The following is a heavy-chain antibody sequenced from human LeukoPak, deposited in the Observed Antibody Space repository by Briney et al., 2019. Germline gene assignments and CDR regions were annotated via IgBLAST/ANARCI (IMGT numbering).Heavy chain of an antibody. CDR3: AKGSVVYYDFWSGSYSDY. Sequence: GGSLRLSCAASGFNFVTYTMNWVRQAPGEGLEWVSVIANSGENKYYADSGRGRFTISRDNSENTLYLQMDSLRAEDTAIYYCAKGSVVYYDFWSGSYSDYWGQGTLVTVSS. J-gene: IGHJ4*02. CDR2: IANSGENK. CDR1: GFNFVTYT. V-gene: IGHV3-23*01. D-gene: IGHD3-3*01.